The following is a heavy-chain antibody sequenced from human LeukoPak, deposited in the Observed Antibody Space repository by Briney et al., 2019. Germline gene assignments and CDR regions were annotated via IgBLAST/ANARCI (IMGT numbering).Heavy chain of an antibody. CDR3: AKVLSPSYYDFWSGYPLDY. V-gene: IGHV3-23*01. CDR2: ISGSGGST. D-gene: IGHD3-3*01. CDR1: GFTFSSYA. Sequence: PGGSLRLSCAASGFTFSSYAMSWVRQAPGKGLEWVSAISGSGGSTYYADSVKGRFTISRDNSKNTLYLQMNSLRAEDTAVYYCAKVLSPSYYDFWSGYPLDYWGQGTLATVSS. J-gene: IGHJ4*02.